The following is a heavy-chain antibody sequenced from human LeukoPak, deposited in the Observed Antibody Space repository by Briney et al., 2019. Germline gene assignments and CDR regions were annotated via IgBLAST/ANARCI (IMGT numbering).Heavy chain of an antibody. Sequence: SETLSLTCTVSGGSISSSSYYWGWIRQPPGKGLEWIGSIYYSGSTYYNPSLKSRVTMSVDTSKNQFSLKLSSVTAADTAVYYCANPGIAAAGIAFDIWGQGTMVTVSS. D-gene: IGHD6-13*01. J-gene: IGHJ3*02. CDR2: IYYSGST. CDR1: GGSISSSSYY. V-gene: IGHV4-39*01. CDR3: ANPGIAAAGIAFDI.